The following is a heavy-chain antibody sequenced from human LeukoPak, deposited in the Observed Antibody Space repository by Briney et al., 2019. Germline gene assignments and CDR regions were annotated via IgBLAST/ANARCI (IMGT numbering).Heavy chain of an antibody. CDR1: GFTFSSYG. V-gene: IGHV3-30*02. Sequence: GGSLRLSCAAPGFTFSSYGMHWVRQAPGKGLEWVAFIRYDGSNKYYADSVKGRFTISRDNSKNTLYLQMNSPRAEDTAVYYCAKDGPGPAARGFGDYWGQGTLVTVSS. J-gene: IGHJ4*02. CDR3: AKDGPGPAARGFGDY. D-gene: IGHD6-6*01. CDR2: IRYDGSNK.